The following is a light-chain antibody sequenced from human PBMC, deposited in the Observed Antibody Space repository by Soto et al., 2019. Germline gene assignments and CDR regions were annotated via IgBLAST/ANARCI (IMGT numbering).Light chain of an antibody. CDR3: QQSYSTPYT. V-gene: IGKV1-39*01. Sequence: IQMTQSPSSLSASVGDRVTITCRASQSISSYLYWYQQKPGKAPKLLSYAASSLQSGVPSRFSGSVSGKDFTLTISSLQPEDFATYYCQQSYSTPYTFGQGTKLEIK. CDR1: QSISSY. CDR2: AAS. J-gene: IGKJ2*01.